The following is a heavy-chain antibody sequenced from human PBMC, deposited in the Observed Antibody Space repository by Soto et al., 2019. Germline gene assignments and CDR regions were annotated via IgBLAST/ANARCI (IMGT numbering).Heavy chain of an antibody. CDR3: AYRVTAIRGFDH. CDR1: GYTFTDHY. Sequence: EVQLVQSGAELKKPGTTVKISCKVSGYTFTDHYLHWLQQAPGKGLEWMGLVDPEDNETISGDNFQGRLTMTADPSTDTAYMELSSLTSDDTAVYHCAYRVTAIRGFDHWGQGTLVTVSS. J-gene: IGHJ4*02. CDR2: VDPEDNET. D-gene: IGHD2-21*02. V-gene: IGHV1-69-2*01.